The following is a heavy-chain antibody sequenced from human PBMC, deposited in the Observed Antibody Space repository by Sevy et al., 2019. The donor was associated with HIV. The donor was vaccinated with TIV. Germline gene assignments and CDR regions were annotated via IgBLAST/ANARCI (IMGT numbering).Heavy chain of an antibody. CDR1: GFAFYDYS. D-gene: IGHD6-13*01. V-gene: IGHV3-23*01. CDR3: AREGYTRPNDD. J-gene: IGHJ4*02. Sequence: GGSLRLSCAASGFAFYDYSMSWIRQAPGKGLEWVATLSFGCGKINYADSVKGRFTISRDNSKNSFYLQMDNLRVEDTALYYSAREGYTRPNDDWGQGTPVTVSS. CDR2: LSFGCGKI.